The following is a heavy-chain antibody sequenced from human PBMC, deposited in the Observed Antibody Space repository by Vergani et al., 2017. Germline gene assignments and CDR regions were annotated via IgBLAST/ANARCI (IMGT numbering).Heavy chain of an antibody. D-gene: IGHD3-16*01. Sequence: EVNLSISGGGVVQAGGSLRLSCVASGFDFRTFGMHWVRRAPGKGLEWVAFIWSKPYGGTTEYAASVKGRFTISRDDSKIIAYLQMSRLKAEDTAVYYCTRDLLDDSYAYFDYWGQGTLVTVSP. J-gene: IGHJ4*02. CDR3: TRDLLDDSYAYFDY. CDR1: GFDFRTFG. V-gene: IGHV3-49*04. CDR2: IWSKPYGGTT.